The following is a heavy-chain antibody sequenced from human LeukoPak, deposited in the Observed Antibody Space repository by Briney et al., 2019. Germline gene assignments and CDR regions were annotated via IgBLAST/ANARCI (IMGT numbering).Heavy chain of an antibody. CDR3: AIDRGSYRRFDY. J-gene: IGHJ4*02. CDR2: SSSRCSRI. Sequence: GGSVRLSCAASEFTFNSYEEKWLRQAPGQGLERISFSSSRCSRIYYGDSVEGRFHIYSDNDKNSLYLQMNSLRADDTVVYYCAIDRGSYRRFDYWGQGTLVNVLS. D-gene: IGHD3-16*01. V-gene: IGHV3-48*03. CDR1: EFTFNSYE.